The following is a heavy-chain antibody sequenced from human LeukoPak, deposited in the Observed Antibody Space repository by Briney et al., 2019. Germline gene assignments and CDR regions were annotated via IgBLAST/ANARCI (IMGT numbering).Heavy chain of an antibody. V-gene: IGHV4-31*03. CDR1: GCPISSGVDY. D-gene: IGHD2-2*01. J-gene: IGHJ4*02. CDR2: IYYSGCT. Sequence: PSEPLSLTCTVSGCPISSGVDYWSRIPQHPGKGLEWIGYIYYSGCTYYNPYLKSRVTILLDPSQHQFSLKLSSVTAADTAVYYCALSCSSTSCRRGALDYWGQGTLVIVFS. CDR3: ALSCSSTSCRRGALDY.